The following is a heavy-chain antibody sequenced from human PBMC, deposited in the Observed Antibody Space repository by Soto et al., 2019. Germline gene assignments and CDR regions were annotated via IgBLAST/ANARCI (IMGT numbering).Heavy chain of an antibody. D-gene: IGHD2-2*01. CDR3: ARVMVVPAGMHEGVWFDP. CDR2: HENT. V-gene: IGHV1-18*01. J-gene: IGHJ5*02. Sequence: ASVKVSCKASGYIFTKYPIAWVRQAPGQGLEWMGNHENTNYGQNFQGRLTLSTDTSTSTSYRELRGLRSDDTAVYYCARVMVVPAGMHEGVWFDPWGQGTLVTVSS. CDR1: GYIFTKYP.